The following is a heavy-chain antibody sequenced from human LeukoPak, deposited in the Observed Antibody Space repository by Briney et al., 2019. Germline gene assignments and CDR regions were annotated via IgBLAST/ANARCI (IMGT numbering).Heavy chain of an antibody. CDR1: RFTFSSYA. CDR2: ISGGAGTT. Sequence: GGSLRLSCAASRFTFSSYAMSWVRQAPGKGLEWVSAISGGAGTTYYAGSVKGRFTISRDNSKNTLYLQMNSLRAEDTAVYYCAKNYYDSSAYFDYWGQGTLVTVSS. J-gene: IGHJ4*02. CDR3: AKNYYDSSAYFDY. D-gene: IGHD3-22*01. V-gene: IGHV3-23*01.